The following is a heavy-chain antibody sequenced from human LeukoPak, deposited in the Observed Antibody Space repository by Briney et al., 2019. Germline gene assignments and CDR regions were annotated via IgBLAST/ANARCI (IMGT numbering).Heavy chain of an antibody. Sequence: GGSLRLSCAASGFTFSNYWMTWVRQAPGKGLEWVANIKQDGSEKYYVDSVKGRYTISRDNSKNTLFLQMNSLRAEDTAVYYCTRDDNWGHENFDFWGQGTLVTVSS. CDR1: GFTFSNYW. J-gene: IGHJ4*02. CDR2: IKQDGSEK. D-gene: IGHD7-27*01. CDR3: TRDDNWGHENFDF. V-gene: IGHV3-7*03.